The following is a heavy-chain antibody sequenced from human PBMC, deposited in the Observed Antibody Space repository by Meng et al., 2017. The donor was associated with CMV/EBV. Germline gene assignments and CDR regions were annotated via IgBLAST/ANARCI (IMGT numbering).Heavy chain of an antibody. J-gene: IGHJ5*02. D-gene: IGHD6-13*01. CDR3: ARGKSSSWYRMVKANWFDP. CDR1: SISSYY. V-gene: IGHV4-4*07. Sequence: SISSYYWSWIRQPAGKGLEWIGRIYTSGSTNYNPSPKSRVTMSVDTSKNQFSLKLSSVTAADTAVYYCARGKSSSWYRMVKANWFDPWGQGTLVTVSS. CDR2: IYTSGST.